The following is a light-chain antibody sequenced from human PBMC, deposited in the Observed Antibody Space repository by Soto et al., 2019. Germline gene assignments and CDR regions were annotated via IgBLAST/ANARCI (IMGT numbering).Light chain of an antibody. V-gene: IGLV2-14*03. CDR2: DVN. J-gene: IGLJ2*01. CDR3: SSYATGSTLL. Sequence: QSALTQPASVSGSPGQSITISCTGTGRDIGGYNYVSWYQHHPGNAPKLMIYDVNNRPSGVSSRFSGSKSRITASLTISGLQADDEADFYCSSYATGSTLLFGGGTKLTVL. CDR1: GRDIGGYNY.